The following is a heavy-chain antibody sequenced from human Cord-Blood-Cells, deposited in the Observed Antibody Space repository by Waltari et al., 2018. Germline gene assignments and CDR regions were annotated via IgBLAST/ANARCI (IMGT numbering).Heavy chain of an antibody. CDR2: INPNSGGT. V-gene: IGHV1-2*06. CDR3: ARESIAARFAFDI. J-gene: IGHJ3*02. CDR1: GYTFTGYY. D-gene: IGHD6-6*01. Sequence: QVQLVQSGAAVKKPGASVKVSCKASGYTFTGYYMHWVRQAPGQGLEWMGRINPNSGGTNYAQKFQGRVTMTRDTSISTAYMELSRLRSDDTAVYYCARESIAARFAFDIWGQGTMVTVSS.